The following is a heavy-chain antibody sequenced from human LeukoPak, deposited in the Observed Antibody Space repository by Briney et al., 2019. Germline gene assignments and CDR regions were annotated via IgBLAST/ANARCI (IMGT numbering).Heavy chain of an antibody. CDR2: ISYDGSNK. D-gene: IGHD3-10*01. Sequence: PGRSLRLSCAASGFTFSTYAMHWVRQGPGQGLEWVAVISYDGSNKFYADSVKGRFTISRDNSKNTLYLQMSSLSAEDTAVYYCARTTTPHYYGSGSYALGYWGQGTLFTVPS. V-gene: IGHV3-30-3*01. CDR1: GFTFSTYA. J-gene: IGHJ4*02. CDR3: ARTTTPHYYGSGSYALGY.